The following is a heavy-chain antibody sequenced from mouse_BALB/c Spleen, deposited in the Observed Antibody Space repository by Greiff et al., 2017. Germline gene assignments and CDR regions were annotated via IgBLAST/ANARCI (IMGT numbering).Heavy chain of an antibody. CDR3: ARLQSYYAMDY. J-gene: IGHJ4*01. CDR2: ISSGGSYT. Sequence: EVQLVESGGDLVKPGGSLKLSCAASGFTFSSYGMSWVRQTPDKRLEWVATISSGGSYTYYPDSVKGRFTISRDNAKNTLYLQMSSLKSEDTAMYYCARLQSYYAMDYWGQGTSVTVSS. CDR1: GFTFSSYG. V-gene: IGHV5-6*01.